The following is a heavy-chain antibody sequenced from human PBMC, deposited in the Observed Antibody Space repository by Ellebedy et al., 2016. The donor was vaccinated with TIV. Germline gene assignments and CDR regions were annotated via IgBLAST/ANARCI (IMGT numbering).Heavy chain of an antibody. D-gene: IGHD3-9*01. Sequence: GGSLRLSXAASGFTFSSYGMHWVRQAPGKGLEWVAVISYDGSNKYYADSVKGRFTISRDNSKNTLYLQMNSLRAEDTAVYYCAKDSVYFDWLFGFDYWGQGTLVTVSS. CDR3: AKDSVYFDWLFGFDY. J-gene: IGHJ4*02. V-gene: IGHV3-30*18. CDR1: GFTFSSYG. CDR2: ISYDGSNK.